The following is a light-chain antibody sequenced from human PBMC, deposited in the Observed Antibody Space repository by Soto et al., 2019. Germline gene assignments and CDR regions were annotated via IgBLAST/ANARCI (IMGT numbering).Light chain of an antibody. CDR3: QQYGTSPRT. CDR2: AAS. J-gene: IGKJ1*01. V-gene: IGKV3-20*01. Sequence: EIVLTQSPGTLSLSPGERATLSCRACQSVRNNYLAWYQQRPGQAPRLLIYAASSRATGIPDRFSGSGSGTDFTLTISRLEPEDFAVYYCQQYGTSPRTFGQGTKVDIK. CDR1: QSVRNNY.